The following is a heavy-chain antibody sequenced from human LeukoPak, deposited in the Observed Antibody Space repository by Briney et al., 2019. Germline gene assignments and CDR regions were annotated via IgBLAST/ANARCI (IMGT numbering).Heavy chain of an antibody. Sequence: PGGSLRLSCAASGFTFSSYAMSWVRQAPGKGLEWVSAISGSGGSTYYAGSVKGRFTISRDNSKNTLYLQMNSLRAEDTAVYYCAKDRESEYYDSSGYYYVYYFDYWGQGALVTVSS. CDR3: AKDRESEYYDSSGYYYVYYFDY. CDR2: ISGSGGST. V-gene: IGHV3-23*01. CDR1: GFTFSSYA. J-gene: IGHJ4*02. D-gene: IGHD3-22*01.